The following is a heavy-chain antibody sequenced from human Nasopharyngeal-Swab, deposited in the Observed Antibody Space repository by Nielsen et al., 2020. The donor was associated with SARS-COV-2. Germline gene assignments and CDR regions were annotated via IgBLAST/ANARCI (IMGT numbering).Heavy chain of an antibody. Sequence: SVKVSCKASGGTFSSYAISWARQAPGQGLEWMGGIIPIFGTANYAQKLQGRVTITADESTSTAYMELSSLRSEDTAVYYCARGITILHAFDIWGQGTMVTVSS. CDR2: IIPIFGTA. J-gene: IGHJ3*02. CDR3: ARGITILHAFDI. CDR1: GGTFSSYA. D-gene: IGHD3-3*01. V-gene: IGHV1-69*13.